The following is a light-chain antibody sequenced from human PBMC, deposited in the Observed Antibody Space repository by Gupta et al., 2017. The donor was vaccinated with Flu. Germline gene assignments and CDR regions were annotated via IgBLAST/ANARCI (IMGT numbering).Light chain of an antibody. Sequence: EIVLTQSPGTLSLSPGERATLSCRASQSVSSSYLAWYQQKPGQAPRLLIYGASSRATGIPDRFSGSGSGTDFTLTISRREPEDFAVYYCQQYGSSPALGFGGGTRVEIK. CDR2: GAS. V-gene: IGKV3-20*01. CDR1: QSVSSSY. J-gene: IGKJ4*01. CDR3: QQYGSSPALG.